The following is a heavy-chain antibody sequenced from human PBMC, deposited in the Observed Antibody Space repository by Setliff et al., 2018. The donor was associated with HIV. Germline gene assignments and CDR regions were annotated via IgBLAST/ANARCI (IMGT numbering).Heavy chain of an antibody. D-gene: IGHD1-1*01. V-gene: IGHV1-8*03. CDR3: ERDFEGMSTIDGFED. CDR2: MNPNSGNT. Sequence: ASVKVSCKASGYTFTTYDINWVRQAAGQGLEWMGWMNPNSGNTGYAQRFQGRVTITADESTSTVYMALSSLTSEDTAVYYCERDFEGMSTIDGFEDWGQGTLVTVSS. J-gene: IGHJ5*01. CDR1: GYTFTTYD.